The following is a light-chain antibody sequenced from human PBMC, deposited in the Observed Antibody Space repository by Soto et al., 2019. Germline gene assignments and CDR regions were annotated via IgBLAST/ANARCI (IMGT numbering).Light chain of an antibody. Sequence: EIVMTQSPATLSVSPGERVTLSCTASQSVSSDLAWYQHKPGQAPRLLIYGTSIRATGIPARFSGSGSGTEFTLTISSLQSEDFAVYYCQQYNNWPPLTFCGGTKVEIK. V-gene: IGKV3-15*01. CDR2: GTS. J-gene: IGKJ4*01. CDR1: QSVSSD. CDR3: QQYNNWPPLT.